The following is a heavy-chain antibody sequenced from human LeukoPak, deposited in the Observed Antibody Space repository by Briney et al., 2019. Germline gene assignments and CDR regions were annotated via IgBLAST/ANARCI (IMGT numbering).Heavy chain of an antibody. CDR2: INHSGST. D-gene: IGHD4-17*01. CDR1: GGSFSGYY. J-gene: IGHJ4*02. V-gene: IGHV4-34*01. CDR3: ARGPTTVTRAFDY. Sequence: SETLSLTCAVYGGSFSGYYWSWIRQPPGKGLEWIGEINHSGSTNYNPSLKSRVTISVDTSKNQFSLKLTSVTAADTAVYYCARGPTTVTRAFDYWGQGTLVTVSP.